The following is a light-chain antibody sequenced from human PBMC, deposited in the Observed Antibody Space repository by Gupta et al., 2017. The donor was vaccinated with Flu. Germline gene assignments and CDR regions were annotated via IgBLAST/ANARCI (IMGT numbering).Light chain of an antibody. CDR3: AAWDDSLTVYVV. CDR1: TSNIGRNT. J-gene: IGLJ2*01. V-gene: IGLV1-44*01. CDR2: SDS. Sequence: QSVLTQPPSVSGTLGQRVTISCSGSTSNIGRNTVNWYQQFPGAAPKLLIYSDSQRPSGVPDRVSGAKSGTSASLTISGLQSEDEAVYHCAAWDDSLTVYVVFGGGTKLTVL.